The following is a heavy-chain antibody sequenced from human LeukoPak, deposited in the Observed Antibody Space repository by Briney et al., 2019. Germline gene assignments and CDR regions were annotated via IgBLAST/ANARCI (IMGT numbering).Heavy chain of an antibody. J-gene: IGHJ6*03. CDR3: ARAGEMRYMDV. Sequence: GGTLRLSCAASGFTFSSYGMSWVRQAPGKGLEWVSAISGSGGSTYYADSVKGRFTISRDNSKNTLYLQMNSLRVDDTATYYCARAGEMRYMDVWGKGTAVAVS. V-gene: IGHV3-23*01. CDR1: GFTFSSYG. CDR2: ISGSGGST. D-gene: IGHD5-24*01.